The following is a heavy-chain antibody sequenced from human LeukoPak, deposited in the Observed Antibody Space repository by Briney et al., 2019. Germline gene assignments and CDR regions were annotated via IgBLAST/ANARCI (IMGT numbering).Heavy chain of an antibody. V-gene: IGHV3-7*01. Sequence: GESLRLSCAASGFTFSNYWMSWVRQAPGKGLEWVANIKQDGREKYYVDSVKGLFTISRDNSKNTLYLQMNSLRAEDTAVYYCAKDMGQQLVHFYFDYWGQGTLVTVSS. CDR2: IKQDGREK. CDR1: GFTFSNYW. J-gene: IGHJ4*02. CDR3: AKDMGQQLVHFYFDY. D-gene: IGHD6-13*01.